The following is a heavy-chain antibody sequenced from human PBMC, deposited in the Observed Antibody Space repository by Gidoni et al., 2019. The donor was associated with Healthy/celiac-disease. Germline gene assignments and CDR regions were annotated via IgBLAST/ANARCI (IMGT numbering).Heavy chain of an antibody. Sequence: QVQLVESGGGVVQPGGSLSLSCSASGFTFSRYGMHWVRQAPGKGLEWVAFIRYEGSNKYYADSVKGRFTISRDNSKNTLYLQMNSLRAEDTAVYYCAKDQGYYYDSSGAQLDYWGQGTLVTVSS. D-gene: IGHD3-22*01. J-gene: IGHJ4*02. CDR3: AKDQGYYYDSSGAQLDY. CDR2: IRYEGSNK. V-gene: IGHV3-30*02. CDR1: GFTFSRYG.